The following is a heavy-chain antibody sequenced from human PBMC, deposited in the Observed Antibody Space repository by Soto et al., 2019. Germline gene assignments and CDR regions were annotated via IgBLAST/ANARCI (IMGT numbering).Heavy chain of an antibody. Sequence: SETLSLTCTVSGGSISGYYWSWLRQPPGKGLEWIGYIYNIGSTNYNPSLKSRVTISVDTSKNQFSLKVSSVTAADTAVYYCARLEGSGSYYHRHFDYWGQGTLVTVSS. V-gene: IGHV4-59*08. D-gene: IGHD3-10*01. CDR1: GGSISGYY. CDR3: ARLEGSGSYYHRHFDY. J-gene: IGHJ4*02. CDR2: IYNIGST.